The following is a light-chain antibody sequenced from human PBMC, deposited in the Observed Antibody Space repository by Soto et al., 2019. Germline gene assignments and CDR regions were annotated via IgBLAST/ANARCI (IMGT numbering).Light chain of an antibody. J-gene: IGLJ3*02. Sequence: QSALTQPPSASGSPAQSVTISCTGTSSDVGAYKYVSWYQQYPGKAPKLMIYEVTKRPSGVPDRFSGSKSGNTASLTVSGLQAEVEADYYCTSYVGNDIWVFGGGTKLTVL. CDR2: EVT. CDR3: TSYVGNDIWV. CDR1: SSDVGAYKY. V-gene: IGLV2-8*01.